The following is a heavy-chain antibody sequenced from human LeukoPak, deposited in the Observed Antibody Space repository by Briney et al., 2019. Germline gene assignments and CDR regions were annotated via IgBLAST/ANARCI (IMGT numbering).Heavy chain of an antibody. CDR3: ARVAYSSGGYIWYYFDY. V-gene: IGHV4-34*01. D-gene: IGHD6-19*01. CDR1: GGSFSGYY. Sequence: PSETLSLTCAVYGGSFSGYYWSWIRQPPGKGLEWIGEINHSGSTNYNPSLKSRVTISVDTSKNQFSLKLSSVTAADTAVYYCARVAYSSGGYIWYYFDYWGQGTLVTVSS. CDR2: INHSGST. J-gene: IGHJ4*02.